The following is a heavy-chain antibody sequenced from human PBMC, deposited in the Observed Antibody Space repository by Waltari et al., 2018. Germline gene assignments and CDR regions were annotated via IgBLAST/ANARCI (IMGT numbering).Heavy chain of an antibody. CDR2: INGDGTTT. Sequence: EVQLVESGGGLVQPGGSLRLSVAASGFTLRSYWMHWVRQAPGKGLVWVSWINGDGTTTKYADSVKGRFTISRDNAKNTLYLQMNSLRAEDTAVYYCARLTVVSNNDYWGQGTLVTVSS. J-gene: IGHJ4*02. D-gene: IGHD1-20*01. CDR1: GFTLRSYW. CDR3: ARLTVVSNNDY. V-gene: IGHV3-74*01.